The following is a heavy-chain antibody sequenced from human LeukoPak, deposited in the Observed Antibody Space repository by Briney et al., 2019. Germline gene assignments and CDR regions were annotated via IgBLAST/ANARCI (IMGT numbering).Heavy chain of an antibody. V-gene: IGHV3-21*01. CDR1: GFTFSSYA. CDR3: ARNERYYSGGSCYRIYYYYYMDV. CDR2: ISSSSSYI. Sequence: GGSLRLSCAASGFTFSSYAMSWVRQAPGKGLEWVSSISSSSSYIYYADSVKGRFTISRDNAKNSLYLQMNSLRAEDTAVYYCARNERYYSGGSCYRIYYYYYMDVWGKGTTVTVSS. D-gene: IGHD2-15*01. J-gene: IGHJ6*03.